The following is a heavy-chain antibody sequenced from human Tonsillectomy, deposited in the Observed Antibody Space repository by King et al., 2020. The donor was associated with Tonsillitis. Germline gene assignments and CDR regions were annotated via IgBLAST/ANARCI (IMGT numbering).Heavy chain of an antibody. CDR3: TRDHKEQWLVLDY. D-gene: IGHD6-19*01. J-gene: IGHJ4*02. CDR2: ISYDGSNK. CDR1: GFTFSSYG. Sequence: VQLVESGGGVVQPGRSLRLSCAASGFTFSSYGMHWVRQAPGKGLDWLAVISYDGSNKYYADSVKGRFTISRDNSKNTLYLQMNSLRAEDTAVYYCTRDHKEQWLVLDYWGQGTLVTVSS. V-gene: IGHV3-33*05.